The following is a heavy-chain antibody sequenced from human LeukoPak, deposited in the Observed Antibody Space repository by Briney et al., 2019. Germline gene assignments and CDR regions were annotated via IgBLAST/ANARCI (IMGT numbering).Heavy chain of an antibody. CDR1: GGSISSYY. J-gene: IGHJ6*02. CDR3: ARVGDTAMVRGHYYYYGMDV. CDR2: IYTSGST. Sequence: SETLSLTYTVSGGSISSYYWSWIRQPAGKGLEWIGRIYTSGSTNYNPSLKSRVTMSVDTSKNQFSLKLSSVTAADTAVYYCARVGDTAMVRGHYYYYGMDVWGQGTTVTVSS. D-gene: IGHD5-18*01. V-gene: IGHV4-4*07.